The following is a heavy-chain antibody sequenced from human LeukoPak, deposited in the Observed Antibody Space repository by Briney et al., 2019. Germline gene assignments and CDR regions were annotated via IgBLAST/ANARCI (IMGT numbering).Heavy chain of an antibody. J-gene: IGHJ4*02. CDR3: AKDAGGAVDY. Sequence: GGSLRLSCTASGFTFGDYAMSWVRQAPGKGLEWVSAISGSGGSTYYADSVKGRFTISRDNSKNTLYLQMNSLRAEDTAVYYCAKDAGGAVDYWGQGTLVTVSS. CDR2: ISGSGGST. D-gene: IGHD3-16*01. V-gene: IGHV3-23*01. CDR1: GFTFGDYA.